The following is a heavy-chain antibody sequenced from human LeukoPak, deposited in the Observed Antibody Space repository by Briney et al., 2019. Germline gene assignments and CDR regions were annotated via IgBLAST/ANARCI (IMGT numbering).Heavy chain of an antibody. J-gene: IGHJ4*02. CDR3: ARWGSDSSGYYFDY. CDR1: GFTFSSYG. CDR2: IWYDGSNK. D-gene: IGHD3-22*01. Sequence: SGGSLRLSCAASGFTFSSYGMHWVRQAPGKGLEWVAVIWYDGSNKYYADSVKGRFTTSRDNSKNTLYLQMNSLRAEDTAVYYCARWGSDSSGYYFDYWGQGTLVTVSS. V-gene: IGHV3-33*01.